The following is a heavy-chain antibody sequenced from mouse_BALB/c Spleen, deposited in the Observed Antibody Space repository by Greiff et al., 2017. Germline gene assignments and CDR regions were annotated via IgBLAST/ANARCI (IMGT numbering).Heavy chain of an antibody. D-gene: IGHD2-1*01. CDR2: ISSGGGST. J-gene: IGHJ1*01. CDR1: GFAFSSYD. Sequence: EVQLVESGGGLVKPGGSLKLSCAASGFAFSSYDMSWVRQTPEKRLEWVAYISSGGGSTYYPDTVKGRFTISRDNAKYTLYLQMSSLKSEDTAMYYCARHQGGNYYWYFDVWGAGTTVTVSA. CDR3: ARHQGGNYYWYFDV. V-gene: IGHV5-12-1*01.